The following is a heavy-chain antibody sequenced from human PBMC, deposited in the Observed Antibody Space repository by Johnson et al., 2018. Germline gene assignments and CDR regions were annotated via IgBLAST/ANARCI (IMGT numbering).Heavy chain of an antibody. J-gene: IGHJ6*03. V-gene: IGHV3-30*03. CDR3: ATEPSSGYCSYYHYMDV. D-gene: IGHD3-22*01. CDR2: ISYDGSNK. CDR1: GFTFSSYG. Sequence: VQLVESGGGVVQPGRSLRLSCAASGFTFSSYGMHWVRQAPGKGLEWVAVISYDGSNKYYADSVKGRFTISRDNSKNTLYLQMNSLRAEDTAVYYCATEPSSGYCSYYHYMDVWGKGTTVTVSS.